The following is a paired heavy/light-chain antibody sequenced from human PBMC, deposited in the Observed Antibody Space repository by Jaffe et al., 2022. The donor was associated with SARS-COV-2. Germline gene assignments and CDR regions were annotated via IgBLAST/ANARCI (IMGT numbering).Light chain of an antibody. CDR1: HSVNSY. V-gene: IGKV3-11*01. CDR3: QQRSNWIT. J-gene: IGKJ5*01. CDR2: DAS. Sequence: EIVLTQSPATLSLSPGERATLSCRASHSVNSYLAWYQQKPGQAPRLLIYDASNRATGIPARFSGSGSGTDFTLTISSLEPEDFAVYFCQQRSNWITFGQGTRLEIK.
Heavy chain of an antibody. V-gene: IGHV4-39*01. CDR3: ARLRRNNWYFDY. J-gene: IGHJ4*02. D-gene: IGHD1-1*01. CDR1: GDSISSNSYY. Sequence: QLQLQESGPGLVKPSETLSLTCTVSGDSISSNSYYWGWIRQPPRKGLEWIGSVHYSGSTFNNPSLENRVTISVDTSKNQFSLKLTSLTSTDTAVYYCARLRRNNWYFDYWGQGTLVTVSS. CDR2: VHYSGST.